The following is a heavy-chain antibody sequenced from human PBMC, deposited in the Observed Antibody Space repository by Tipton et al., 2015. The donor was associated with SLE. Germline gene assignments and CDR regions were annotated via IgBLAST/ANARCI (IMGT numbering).Heavy chain of an antibody. D-gene: IGHD2-8*02. CDR2: ISTSGST. V-gene: IGHV4-4*09. CDR3: GTTSTDYGMDV. Sequence: TLSLTCSVSGGSISSFYWSWIRQPPGKGLEWIGYISTSGSTSYNPSLESRVAVSVDTSKNQFSLKLSSVTAADTAVYYCGTTSTDYGMDVWGQGTTVTVSS. J-gene: IGHJ6*02. CDR1: GGSISSFY.